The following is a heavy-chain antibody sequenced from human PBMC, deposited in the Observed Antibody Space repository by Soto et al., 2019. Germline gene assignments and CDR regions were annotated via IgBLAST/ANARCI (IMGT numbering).Heavy chain of an antibody. D-gene: IGHD7-27*01. Sequence: AAVKATCKARGNRITRFDIHWGLQATGQGLEWMGWVNPHSGNTGLAQKFQGRVTMTTNTPISTAYMELSSLISEDTAVYYCARFVLTVTSDHNGFVSWRKGTLVNAPQ. V-gene: IGHV1-8*01. CDR1: GNRITRFD. J-gene: IGHJ5*01. CDR2: VNPHSGNT. CDR3: ARFVLTVTSDHNGFVS.